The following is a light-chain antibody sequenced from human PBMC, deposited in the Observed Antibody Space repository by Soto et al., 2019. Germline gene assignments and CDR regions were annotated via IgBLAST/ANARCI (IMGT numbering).Light chain of an antibody. Sequence: QSVLTQPPSVSAAPGQRVTISCTGSSSNIGAGYDVHWYQHLPGTAPKLLIYANRGRPSGVPDRFSGSKSGTSASLGITGVQDEYEADYYCQSYDRSLRGSRFGGGTKLPVL. CDR3: QSYDRSLRGSR. CDR1: SSNIGAGYD. J-gene: IGLJ2*01. CDR2: ANR. V-gene: IGLV1-40*01.